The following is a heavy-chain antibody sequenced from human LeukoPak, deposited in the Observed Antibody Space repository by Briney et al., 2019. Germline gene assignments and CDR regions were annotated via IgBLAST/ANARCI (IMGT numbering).Heavy chain of an antibody. D-gene: IGHD2-2*01. V-gene: IGHV1-18*01. CDR2: ISAYNGNT. CDR3: ARDIVVVPAAMPGNWFDP. J-gene: IGHJ5*02. CDR1: GYTFTSYG. Sequence: ASVKVSCKASGYTFTSYGISWVRQAPGQGLKWMGWISAYNGNTNYARKLQGRVTMTTDTSTSTAYMELRSLRSDDTAVYYRARDIVVVPAAMPGNWFDPWGQGTLVTVSS.